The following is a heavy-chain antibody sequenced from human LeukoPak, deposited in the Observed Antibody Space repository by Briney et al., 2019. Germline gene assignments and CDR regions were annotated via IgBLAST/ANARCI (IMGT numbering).Heavy chain of an antibody. CDR2: IYYSGST. CDR1: GGSISNSTYY. J-gene: IGHJ4*02. CDR3: ARRTYYDSSTYPFDY. D-gene: IGHD3-22*01. Sequence: SETLSLTCSVSGGSISNSTYYWGWIRQPPGKGLEWIGSIYYSGSTYYNPSLESRATISVDTSKNQFSLKLISVTAADTAVYYCARRTYYDSSTYPFDYWGQGTLVTVSS. V-gene: IGHV4-39*01.